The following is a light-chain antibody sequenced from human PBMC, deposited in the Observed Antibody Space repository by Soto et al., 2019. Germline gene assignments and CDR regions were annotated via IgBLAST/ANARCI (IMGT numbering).Light chain of an antibody. J-gene: IGKJ1*01. V-gene: IGKV1-39*01. CDR3: QQSYSTPRT. Sequence: IHMTQSPSYLSTSVGDRGTITCRASQSISSYLKWYQQKPGKAPKLLIYAASSLQSGGPSRFSGSGSGTDFTLTISSLQPEDFATYYCQQSYSTPRTFGQGTKVDIK. CDR2: AAS. CDR1: QSISSY.